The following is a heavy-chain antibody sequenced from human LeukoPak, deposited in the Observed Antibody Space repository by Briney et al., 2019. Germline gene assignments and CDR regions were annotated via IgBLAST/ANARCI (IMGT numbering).Heavy chain of an antibody. J-gene: IGHJ6*02. V-gene: IGHV1-69*13. D-gene: IGHD3-9*01. CDR1: GGTFSSYA. Sequence: ASVKVSCKASGGTFSSYAISWVRQAPGQGLEWMGGIIPIFGTANYAQKFQGRVTITADESTSTAYMELSSLRSEDTAVYYCARGRYDDILTGPRRDYYYYYGMDVWGQGTTVTVSS. CDR3: ARGRYDDILTGPRRDYYYYYGMDV. CDR2: IIPIFGTA.